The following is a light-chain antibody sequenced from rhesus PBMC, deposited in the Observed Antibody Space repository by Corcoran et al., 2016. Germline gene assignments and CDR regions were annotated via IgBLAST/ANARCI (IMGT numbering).Light chain of an antibody. Sequence: DIQMTQSPSSLSASVGDTVTITCRASQGISSYLNWFQQKPGKAPKLLIYAASSLESGVPSRFSGSGSGTDFTLTISSLQPEDFAVYYCLQHNSYPFTFGPGTKLDFK. J-gene: IGKJ3*01. CDR1: QGISSY. V-gene: IGKV1-28*03. CDR2: AAS. CDR3: LQHNSYPFT.